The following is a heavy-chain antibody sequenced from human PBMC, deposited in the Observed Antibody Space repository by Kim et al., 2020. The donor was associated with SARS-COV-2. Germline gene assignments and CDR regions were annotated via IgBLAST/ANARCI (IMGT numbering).Heavy chain of an antibody. CDR3: ARFTYADAFDI. V-gene: IGHV4-59*13. CDR1: GGSISSYY. D-gene: IGHD2-2*01. J-gene: IGHJ3*02. Sequence: SETLSLTCTVSGGSISSYYWSWIRQPPGKGLEWIGYIYYSGSTNCNPSLKSRVTISVDTSKNQFSLKLSSVTAADTAVYYCARFTYADAFDIWGQGTMVTVSS. CDR2: IYYSGST.